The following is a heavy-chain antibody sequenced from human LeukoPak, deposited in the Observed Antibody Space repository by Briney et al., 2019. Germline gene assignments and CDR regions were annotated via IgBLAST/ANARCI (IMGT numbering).Heavy chain of an antibody. V-gene: IGHV1-18*01. CDR1: GYTFTSYG. CDR3: ARADPGAYDSSGYYDY. CDR2: ISAYNGNT. D-gene: IGHD3-22*01. J-gene: IGHJ4*02. Sequence: GASVNVSCKASGYTFTSYGISWVRPAPGQGLEWMGWISAYNGNTNYAQKLQGRVTMTTDTSTSTAYMELRSLRSDDTAVYYCARADPGAYDSSGYYDYWGQGTLVTVSS.